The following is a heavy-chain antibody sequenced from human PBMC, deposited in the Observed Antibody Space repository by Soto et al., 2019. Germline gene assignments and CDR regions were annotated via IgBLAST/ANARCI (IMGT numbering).Heavy chain of an antibody. CDR1: GGSISSGGYS. Sequence: SETLSLTCTVSGGSISSGGYSWTWIRQSPGKGLEWIGYTYQSGSAYYNPSLKSRVTISVDRSKNQFSLNLTSVTAADTAVYYCARDYYGMDVWGQGITVTVS. V-gene: IGHV4-30-2*06. CDR2: TYQSGSA. J-gene: IGHJ6*02. CDR3: ARDYYGMDV.